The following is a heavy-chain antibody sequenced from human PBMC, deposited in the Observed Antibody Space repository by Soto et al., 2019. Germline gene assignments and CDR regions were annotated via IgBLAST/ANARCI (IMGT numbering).Heavy chain of an antibody. Sequence: GGSLRLSCAASGFTFSSYSMNWVRQAPGKGLEWVSYISSSSSTIYYADSVKGRFTISRDNAKNSLYLQMNSLRAEDTAVYYCAREYCSGGSCYFAPYYYYYYMDVWGKGTTVTVSS. CDR1: GFTFSSYS. V-gene: IGHV3-48*01. J-gene: IGHJ6*03. CDR3: AREYCSGGSCYFAPYYYYYYMDV. CDR2: ISSSSSTI. D-gene: IGHD2-15*01.